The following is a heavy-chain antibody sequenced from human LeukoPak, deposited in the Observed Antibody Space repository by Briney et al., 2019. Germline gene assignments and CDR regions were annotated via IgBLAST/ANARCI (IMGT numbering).Heavy chain of an antibody. J-gene: IGHJ5*02. CDR1: GYTFTSYG. D-gene: IGHD3-3*01. CDR3: AREYYDFWSGYHNWFDP. V-gene: IGHV1-18*01. CDR2: ISAYNGNT. Sequence: ASVKVSCKASGYTFTSYGISWVRQAPGQGLEWMGWISAYNGNTNYAQELQGRVTMTTDTSTSTAYMELRSLRSDDTAVYYCAREYYDFWSGYHNWFDPWGQGTLVTVSS.